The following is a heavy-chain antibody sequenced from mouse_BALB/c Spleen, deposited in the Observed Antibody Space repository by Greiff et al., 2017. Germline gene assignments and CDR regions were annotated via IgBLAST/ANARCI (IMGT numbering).Heavy chain of an antibody. CDR1: GYTFTSYY. Sequence: QVQLQQSGPELVKPGASVRISCKASGYTFTSYYIHWVKQRPGQGLEWIGWIYPGNVNTKYNEKFKGKATLTADKSSSTAYMQLSSLTSEDSAVYFCAREGAYYDAFAYWGQGTLVTVSA. V-gene: IGHV1S56*01. D-gene: IGHD2-4*01. CDR2: IYPGNVNT. CDR3: AREGAYYDAFAY. J-gene: IGHJ3*01.